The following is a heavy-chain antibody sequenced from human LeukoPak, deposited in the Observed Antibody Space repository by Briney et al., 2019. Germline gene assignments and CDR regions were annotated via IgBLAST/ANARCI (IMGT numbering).Heavy chain of an antibody. CDR3: AKDHVRGYNYGSTGPDY. D-gene: IGHD5-18*01. J-gene: IGHJ4*02. CDR1: GFTFSNYG. V-gene: IGHV3-30*18. Sequence: GGSLRLSCAASGFTFSNYGVHWVRQAPGKGLEWVAVISNDGSSKYSADSVKGRITISRDNSKSTLYLQMNSLRAEDTAVYYCAKDHVRGYNYGSTGPDYWGQGTLVTVSS. CDR2: ISNDGSSK.